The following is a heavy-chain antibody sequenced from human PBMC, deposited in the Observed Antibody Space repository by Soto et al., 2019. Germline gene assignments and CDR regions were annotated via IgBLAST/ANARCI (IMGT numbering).Heavy chain of an antibody. CDR1: GFTVSSKY. V-gene: IGHV3-66*01. J-gene: IGHJ6*04. Sequence: EVQLVESGGGLVQPGGSLRLSCAASGFTVSSKYMSWVRQAPGKGLEWVSLIQSGGPTYYADSVKGRFTISRATSENTVHLQMDSLRGEDTAVYYCARDDVLCDGGRCYRVPVAVWGKGTTVTVSS. D-gene: IGHD2-15*01. CDR3: ARDDVLCDGGRCYRVPVAV. CDR2: IQSGGPT.